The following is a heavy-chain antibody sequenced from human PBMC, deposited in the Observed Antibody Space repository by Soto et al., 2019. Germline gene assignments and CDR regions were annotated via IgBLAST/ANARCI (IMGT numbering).Heavy chain of an antibody. Sequence: QVQLVQSGAEVKKPGSSVKVSCKASGGTFSSYAISWVRQAPGQGLEWMGGIIPIFGTANYAQKFQGRVTIPAAKSTSTATMELRSRRPEDTAVYYCARLDYFIIGGYLGLDYWGQGPLVTASS. CDR3: ARLDYFIIGGYLGLDY. V-gene: IGHV1-69*06. D-gene: IGHD3-10*01. J-gene: IGHJ4*02. CDR1: GGTFSSYA. CDR2: IIPIFGTA.